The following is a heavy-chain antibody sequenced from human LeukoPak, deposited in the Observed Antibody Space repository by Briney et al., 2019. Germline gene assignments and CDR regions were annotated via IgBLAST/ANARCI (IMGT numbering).Heavy chain of an antibody. D-gene: IGHD1-26*01. CDR3: AKDRRYTGSRDAFDL. CDR2: ISDSGGST. Sequence: ASVTVSCKVSGYTLTELSMHWLRQAPGRGLEWVSAISDSGGSTYYADSVQGRFSISRDNSKNTLYLQMNSLRAEDTAVYYCAKDRRYTGSRDAFDLWGQGTMVTVSS. J-gene: IGHJ3*01. V-gene: IGHV3-23*01. CDR1: GYTLTELS.